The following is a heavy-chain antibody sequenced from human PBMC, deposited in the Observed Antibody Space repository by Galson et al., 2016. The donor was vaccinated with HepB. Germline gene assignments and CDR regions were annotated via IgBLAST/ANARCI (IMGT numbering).Heavy chain of an antibody. J-gene: IGHJ4*02. D-gene: IGHD6-19*01. CDR1: GFTFSSYG. CDR3: AKTLARIAVTGSYYYEY. V-gene: IGHV3-23*01. CDR2: ISGSGGDT. Sequence: SLRLSCAASGFTFSSYGMSWVRQAPGKGLEWVSGISGSGGDTNYADSVRGRFTISRDNSKNTLYLQMDSLGVEDTALYSCAKTLARIAVTGSYYYEYWGQGTPVTVSS.